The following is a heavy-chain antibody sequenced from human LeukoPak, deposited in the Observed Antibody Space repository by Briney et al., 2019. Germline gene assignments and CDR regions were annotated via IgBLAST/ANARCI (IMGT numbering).Heavy chain of an antibody. V-gene: IGHV7-4-1*02. Sequence: ASVKVSCKASGYTFTSYAMNWVRQAPGQGLEWMGWINTNTGNPTYAQGFTGRFVFSLDTSVSSAYLQISSLKAEDTAVYYCARGLTWLQGSGAFDIWGQGTMVTVSS. D-gene: IGHD5-24*01. CDR2: INTNTGNP. CDR3: ARGLTWLQGSGAFDI. CDR1: GYTFTSYA. J-gene: IGHJ3*02.